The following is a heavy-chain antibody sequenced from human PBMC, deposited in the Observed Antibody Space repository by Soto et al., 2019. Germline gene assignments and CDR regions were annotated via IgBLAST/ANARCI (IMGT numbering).Heavy chain of an antibody. V-gene: IGHV3-11*01. Sequence: QVQLEESGGGLVKPGGSLRLSCAASGLTFREHYMSWIRQAPGKGLEWVSYIRNGGTHMYYADSVKGRFTISRDDAKHSLYLPMNSLRADDSAGYSCAKFFGAFDIWGQGIMVTVTS. D-gene: IGHD3-10*01. CDR3: AKFFGAFDI. J-gene: IGHJ3*02. CDR1: GLTFREHY. CDR2: IRNGGTHM.